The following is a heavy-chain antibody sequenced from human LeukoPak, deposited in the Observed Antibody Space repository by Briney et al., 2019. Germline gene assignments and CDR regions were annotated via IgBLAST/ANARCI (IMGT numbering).Heavy chain of an antibody. V-gene: IGHV1-46*01. J-gene: IGHJ4*02. D-gene: IGHD6-13*01. CDR3: ASPEAAAAHGGFDY. Sequence: ASVKVSCKVSGYTFTSYYMHWVRQAPGQGLEWMGIINPSGGSTSYAQKFQGRVTMTRDTSTSTIYMELSSLRSEDTAVYYCASPEAAAAHGGFDYWGQGTLVTVSS. CDR1: GYTFTSYY. CDR2: INPSGGST.